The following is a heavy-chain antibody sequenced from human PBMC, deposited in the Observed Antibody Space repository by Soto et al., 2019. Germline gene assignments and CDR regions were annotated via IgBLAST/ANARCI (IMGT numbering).Heavy chain of an antibody. CDR3: ARDRAGWSGQYGMDV. Sequence: LSLTCTVSGGSISSGGYYWSWIRQHPGKGLEWIGYIYYSGSTYYNPSLKSRVTISVDTSKNQFSLKLSSATAADTAVYYCARDRAGWSGQYGMDVWGQGTTVTVYS. CDR2: IYYSGST. J-gene: IGHJ6*02. V-gene: IGHV4-31*03. D-gene: IGHD3-3*01. CDR1: GGSISSGGYY.